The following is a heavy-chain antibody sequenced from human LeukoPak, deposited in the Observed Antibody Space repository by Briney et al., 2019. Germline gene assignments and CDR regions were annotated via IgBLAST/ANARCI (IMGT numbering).Heavy chain of an antibody. J-gene: IGHJ4*02. V-gene: IGHV4-61*03. CDR3: SRTLIAAAGYYFDY. Sequence: SETLSLTCTVSGASITSDNYYWSWIRQPPGKGLEWLGYISYSESTNYSPSLKSRVTISVGTSKNHFSLKLNSVTAADTAIYYCSRTLIAAAGYYFDYWGQGTLVTVSS. CDR1: GASITSDNYY. CDR2: ISYSEST. D-gene: IGHD6-13*01.